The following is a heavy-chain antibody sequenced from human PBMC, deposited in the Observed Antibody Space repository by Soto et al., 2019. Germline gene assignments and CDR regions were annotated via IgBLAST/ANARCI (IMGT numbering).Heavy chain of an antibody. J-gene: IGHJ6*02. CDR1: GVTFSSYG. D-gene: IGHD6-13*01. V-gene: IGHV3-30*03. CDR3: ARDAGGSSWYVLSYYYYGMDV. Sequence: GGSIKLSSAASGVTFSSYGMHWVRQAPGKGLEWVAVISYDGSNKYYADSVKGRFTISRDNSKNTLYLQMNSLRAEDTAVYYCARDAGGSSWYVLSYYYYGMDVWGQGTTVTVSS. CDR2: ISYDGSNK.